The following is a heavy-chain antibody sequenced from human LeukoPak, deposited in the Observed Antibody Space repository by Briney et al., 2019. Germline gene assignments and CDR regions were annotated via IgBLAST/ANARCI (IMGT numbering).Heavy chain of an antibody. J-gene: IGHJ4*02. CDR3: AKRPSDYGDYVSYFDH. D-gene: IGHD4-17*01. V-gene: IGHV3-30*18. CDR2: ISDDGRRK. Sequence: GGSLRLSCAASGFSFISYGMHWVRQAPGKGLEWVGVISDDGRRKDYADSVKGRFTISRDNSKDTLYLQMNSLRAEDTAVYYCAKRPSDYGDYVSYFDHWGQGTLVTVSS. CDR1: GFSFISYG.